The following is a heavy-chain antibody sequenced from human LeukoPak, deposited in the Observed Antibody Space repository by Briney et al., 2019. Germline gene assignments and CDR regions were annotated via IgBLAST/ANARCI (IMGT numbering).Heavy chain of an antibody. V-gene: IGHV4-31*03. Sequence: PSQTLSLTCTVSGGSISSGGYYWSWIRQHPGKGLEWIGYIYYSGSTYYNPSLKSRVTISVDTSKNQFSLKLSSVTAADTAVYYCATHIEMATISYWYFDLWGRGSLVTVSS. J-gene: IGHJ2*01. CDR1: GGSISSGGYY. CDR3: ATHIEMATISYWYFDL. D-gene: IGHD5-24*01. CDR2: IYYSGST.